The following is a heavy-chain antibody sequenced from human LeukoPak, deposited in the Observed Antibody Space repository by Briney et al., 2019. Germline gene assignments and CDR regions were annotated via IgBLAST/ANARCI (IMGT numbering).Heavy chain of an antibody. V-gene: IGHV3-21*01. D-gene: IGHD3-22*01. CDR1: GFTFARYS. CDR3: VRAVEYYYDSSGYAVDY. CDR2: ISSSSSNI. Sequence: GGSLRLSCAASGFTFARYSMNWVRQAPGKGLEWVSSISSSSSNIYYADSVTGRFTISGDNAKNSLYLQMNSLRAEDTAVYYCVRAVEYYYDSSGYAVDYWGQGTLVTVSS. J-gene: IGHJ4*02.